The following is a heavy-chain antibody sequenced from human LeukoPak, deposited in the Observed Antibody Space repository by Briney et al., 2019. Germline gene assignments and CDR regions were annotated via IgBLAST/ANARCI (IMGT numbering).Heavy chain of an antibody. CDR3: AGGRGLYCSSTSCSSFDY. J-gene: IGHJ4*02. Sequence: GGSLRLSCAASGFTFSSYAMHRVRQAPGKGLEYVSAISSNGGSTYYADSVKGRFTISRDNSKNTLYLQMGSLRAEDMAVYYCAGGRGLYCSSTSCSSFDYWGQGTLVTVSS. CDR2: ISSNGGST. CDR1: GFTFSSYA. D-gene: IGHD2-2*01. V-gene: IGHV3-64*02.